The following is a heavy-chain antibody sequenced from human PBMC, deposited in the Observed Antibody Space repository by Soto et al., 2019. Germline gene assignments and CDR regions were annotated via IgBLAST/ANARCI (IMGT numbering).Heavy chain of an antibody. V-gene: IGHV3-49*04. CDR3: NREEDIVVVPAASFDY. CDR2: IRGSTYGGTT. D-gene: IGHD2-2*01. Sequence: PGVSLRLSCTFSGFTSDDYDYALTWVRQAPGKGLQWLGLIRGSTYGGTTEYAASVKGRFTISRDDSKGITYLQMNSLKTEDTAVYYCNREEDIVVVPAASFDYWGQGT. CDR1: GFTSDDYDYA. J-gene: IGHJ4*02.